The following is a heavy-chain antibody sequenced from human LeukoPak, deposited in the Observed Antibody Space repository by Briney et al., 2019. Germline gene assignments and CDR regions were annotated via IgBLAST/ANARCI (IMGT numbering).Heavy chain of an antibody. CDR3: GSTNYNPSLQSRVTISVDPFKNQLPLKLRSVTAADTAVYYCARGGRDGYTLYPLDY. J-gene: IGHJ4*02. D-gene: IGHD3-10*01. Sequence: SETLSLTCTVSGGSISSYCWSWIRQPPGKGLEWIGYIENSGRSTTKSSLMSRVILTLDAYQNQLSFKLRTGTAADTTVYYSGSTNYNPSLQSRVTISVDPFKNQLPLKLRSVTAADTAVYYCARGGRDGYTLYPLDYWGQGTLVTVSS. CDR1: GGSISSYC. V-gene: IGHV4-59*08. CDR2: IENSGRS.